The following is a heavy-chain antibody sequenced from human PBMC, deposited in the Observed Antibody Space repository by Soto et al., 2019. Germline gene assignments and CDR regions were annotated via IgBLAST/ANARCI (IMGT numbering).Heavy chain of an antibody. Sequence: SETLSLTCTVSGGSVSSGYNYWSWIRQSPGKGLEWIGYISGSGSTYYNPSLESRVTISIDTSKNQFSLRLTSVTAADTSIYYCARDISASDGDYWGQGTLVTVSS. J-gene: IGHJ4*02. V-gene: IGHV4-30-4*01. CDR2: ISGSGST. CDR1: GGSVSSGYNY. CDR3: ARDISASDGDY. D-gene: IGHD2-21*01.